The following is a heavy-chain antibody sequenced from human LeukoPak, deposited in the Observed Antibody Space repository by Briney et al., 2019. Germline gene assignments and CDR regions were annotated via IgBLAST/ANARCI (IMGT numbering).Heavy chain of an antibody. CDR3: ARGAGYCSSTSCLLYMDV. CDR2: INHSGST. V-gene: IGHV4-34*01. Sequence: TSETLSLTCAVYGGSFSGYYWSWIRQPPGKGLEWIGEINHSGSTNYNPSLKSRVTISVDTSKNQFFLKLSSVTAADTAVYYCARGAGYCSSTSCLLYMDVWGKGTTVTVSS. J-gene: IGHJ6*03. CDR1: GGSFSGYY. D-gene: IGHD2-2*01.